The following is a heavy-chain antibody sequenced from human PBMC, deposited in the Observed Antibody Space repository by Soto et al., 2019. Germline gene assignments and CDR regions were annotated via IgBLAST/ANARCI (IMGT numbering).Heavy chain of an antibody. J-gene: IGHJ4*02. D-gene: IGHD3-3*01. CDR1: GFTFSSYG. CDR2: ISYDGSNK. Sequence: GGSLRLSCAASGFTFSSYGMHWVRQAPGKGLEWVAVISYDGSNKYYADSVKGRFTISRDNSKNTLYLQMNSLRAEDTAVYYCAKEKRDFWSGYYFDYWGQGTLVTVSS. CDR3: AKEKRDFWSGYYFDY. V-gene: IGHV3-30*18.